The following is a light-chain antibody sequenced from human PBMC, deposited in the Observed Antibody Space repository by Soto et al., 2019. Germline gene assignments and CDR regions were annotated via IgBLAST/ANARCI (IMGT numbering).Light chain of an antibody. CDR2: GAS. CDR3: QQDGSSPNT. CDR1: QSVSSSY. J-gene: IGKJ2*01. Sequence: EIVLTQSPGTLSLSPGERATLSCRASQSVSSSYLAWYQQKPGQAPRLLIYGASSRATGIPDRFSGSGSGKDFTITISRLEPEDFADYYCQQDGSSPNTFGQGTKLEIK. V-gene: IGKV3-20*01.